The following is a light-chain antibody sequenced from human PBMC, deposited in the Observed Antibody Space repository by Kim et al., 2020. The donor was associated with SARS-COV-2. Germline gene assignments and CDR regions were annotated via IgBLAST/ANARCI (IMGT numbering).Light chain of an antibody. V-gene: IGKV3-15*01. CDR2: GAS. CDR1: QSVSNN. J-gene: IGKJ4*01. Sequence: SVSPEERATLSCRASQSVSNNLAWYQQKPGQAPRLLIYGASTRATGIPVRFIGSGSGTVFTLTITSLQSEDSAVYYCQQYENWLTFGGGTKVDIK. CDR3: QQYENWLT.